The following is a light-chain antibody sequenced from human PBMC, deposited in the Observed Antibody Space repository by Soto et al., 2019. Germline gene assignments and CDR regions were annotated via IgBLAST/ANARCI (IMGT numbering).Light chain of an antibody. CDR1: QSISSY. Sequence: EIVLTQSPATLSLSPGERATLSCRASQSISSYLAWYQQKPGQAPRLLIYDASNRATGIPSRFSGSGSGTDFTLTISSLEPEDCAVYYCQQRSNWPLTFGPGTKVDI. V-gene: IGKV3-11*01. CDR3: QQRSNWPLT. J-gene: IGKJ3*01. CDR2: DAS.